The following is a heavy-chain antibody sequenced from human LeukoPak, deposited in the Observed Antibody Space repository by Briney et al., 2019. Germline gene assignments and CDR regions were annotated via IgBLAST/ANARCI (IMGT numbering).Heavy chain of an antibody. CDR3: ARALWLFDY. CDR2: IKQDGSEK. V-gene: IGHV3-7*01. D-gene: IGHD5-24*01. J-gene: IGHJ4*02. Sequence: GGSLRLSCAASGFTFSSYWMSWVRQAPGKGLEWVANIKQDGSEKYYVDSVKGRFTISRDNAENSLYLQMYRLRAEDTAVYYCARALWLFDYWGQGTLVTVSS. CDR1: GFTFSSYW.